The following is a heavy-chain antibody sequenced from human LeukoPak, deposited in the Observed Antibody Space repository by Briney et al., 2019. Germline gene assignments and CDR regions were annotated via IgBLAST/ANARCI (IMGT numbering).Heavy chain of an antibody. CDR3: VSLIVVVPAALGNDAFDI. CDR1: GFSFSSYG. D-gene: IGHD2-2*01. CDR2: IRYDGSNK. V-gene: IGHV3-30*02. Sequence: PGGSLRLSCAASGFSFSSYGMHWVRQAPGKGLEWVAFIRYDGSNKYYADSVKGRFTISRDNSKNTLYLQMNSLRAEDTAVYYCVSLIVVVPAALGNDAFDIWGQGTMVTVSS. J-gene: IGHJ3*02.